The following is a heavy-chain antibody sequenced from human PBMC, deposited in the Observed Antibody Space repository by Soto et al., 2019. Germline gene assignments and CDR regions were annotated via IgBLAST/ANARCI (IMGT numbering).Heavy chain of an antibody. J-gene: IGHJ5*02. Sequence: SVKVSCKASGGTFSSYAISWVRQAPGQGLEWMGGIIPIFGTANYAQKFQGRVTITADETTSTAYMELSSLRSEDTAVYYCARDRGIAVDGTGPNWFDPWGQGTLVTVSS. CDR1: GGTFSSYA. V-gene: IGHV1-69*13. CDR2: IIPIFGTA. D-gene: IGHD6-19*01. CDR3: ARDRGIAVDGTGPNWFDP.